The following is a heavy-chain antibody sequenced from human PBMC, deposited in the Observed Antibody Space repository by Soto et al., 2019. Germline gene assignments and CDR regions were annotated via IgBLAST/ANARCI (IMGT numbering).Heavy chain of an antibody. CDR2: ISSSSSYI. CDR1: GFTFSSYS. V-gene: IGHV3-21*01. J-gene: IGHJ6*02. D-gene: IGHD5-12*01. CDR3: ARDREMATIMYYYYGMDV. Sequence: GGSLRLSCAASGFTFSSYSMNWVRQAPGKGLEWVSSISSSSSYIYYADSVKGRFTISRDNAKNSLYLQMNSLRAEDTAVYYCARDREMATIMYYYYGMDVWGQGTTVTVSS.